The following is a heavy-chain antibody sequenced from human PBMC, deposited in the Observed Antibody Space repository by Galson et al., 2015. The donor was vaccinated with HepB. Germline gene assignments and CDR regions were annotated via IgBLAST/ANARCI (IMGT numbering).Heavy chain of an antibody. CDR2: ISGSGGST. J-gene: IGHJ3*02. Sequence: SLRLSCAASGFPFSNYAMSWVRQAPGKGLEWVSRISGSGGSTYYADSVKGRFTISRDNSKNTLFLQMNSLRVEDTAVYFCAKGDLGGSGGAFDIWGQGTMVTVSS. D-gene: IGHD3-10*01. CDR3: AKGDLGGSGGAFDI. CDR1: GFPFSNYA. V-gene: IGHV3-23*01.